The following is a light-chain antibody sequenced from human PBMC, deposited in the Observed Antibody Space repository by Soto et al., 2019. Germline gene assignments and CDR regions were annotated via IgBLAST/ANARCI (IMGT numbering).Light chain of an antibody. Sequence: DLPMTQSPSSLSASVGDRVTITCQASHDITNYLNWYQQKPGEPPKLLIYDAFHLETGVPSRFSGSGSGTDFTFTISSLQPEDIATYYCQQYDNLPYTFGQGTKLQIK. CDR2: DAF. J-gene: IGKJ2*01. CDR3: QQYDNLPYT. V-gene: IGKV1-33*01. CDR1: HDITNY.